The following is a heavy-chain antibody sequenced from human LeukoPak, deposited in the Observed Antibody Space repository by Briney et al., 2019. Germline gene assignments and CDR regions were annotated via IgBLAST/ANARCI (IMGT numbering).Heavy chain of an antibody. Sequence: GESLKISCQGSGYSFTSYWIGWVRQLPGKGLEWMGIIYPGDSDTRYSPSFQGQVTISADKSISTAYLQWSSLKASDTAMYYCARQRANYDILTGYYRGPNDAFDIWGQGTMVTASS. CDR3: ARQRANYDILTGYYRGPNDAFDI. V-gene: IGHV5-51*01. CDR2: IYPGDSDT. CDR1: GYSFTSYW. J-gene: IGHJ3*02. D-gene: IGHD3-9*01.